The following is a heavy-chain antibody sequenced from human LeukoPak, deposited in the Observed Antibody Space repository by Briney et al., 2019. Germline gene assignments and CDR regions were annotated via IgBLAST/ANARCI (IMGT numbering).Heavy chain of an antibody. CDR1: GFTFSNYN. Sequence: PGGSLRLSCAASGFTFSNYNMHWVRQAPGKGLEWVAFIRYDGNNKYYADSVKGRFTISRDNSKNTLYLQMNSLRAEDTAVYYCAKGWDVDTAIDYWGQGTLVTVSS. CDR2: IRYDGNNK. J-gene: IGHJ4*02. V-gene: IGHV3-30*02. D-gene: IGHD5-18*01. CDR3: AKGWDVDTAIDY.